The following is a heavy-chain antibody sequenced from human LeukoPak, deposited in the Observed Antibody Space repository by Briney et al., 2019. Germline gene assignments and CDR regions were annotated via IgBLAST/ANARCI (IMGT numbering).Heavy chain of an antibody. CDR2: IYYSGST. J-gene: IGHJ4*02. Sequence: SETLSLTCTVSGGSISSYYWSWVRQPPGKGLEWIGYIYYSGSTNYTPSLKSRVTISVDTSKNQFSLKLSSVTAADTAVYYCARGGGGVLRYFVWLLWGQGTLVTVSS. D-gene: IGHD3-9*01. CDR3: ARGGGGVLRYFVWLL. V-gene: IGHV4-59*01. CDR1: GGSISSYY.